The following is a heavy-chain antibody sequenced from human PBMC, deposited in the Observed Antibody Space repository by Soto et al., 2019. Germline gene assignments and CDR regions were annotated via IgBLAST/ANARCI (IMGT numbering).Heavy chain of an antibody. CDR2: IKQDGSEK. CDR3: ARVMITVTVYYFDD. J-gene: IGHJ4*02. V-gene: IGHV3-7*05. CDR1: GFTFISYW. D-gene: IGHD2-8*02. Sequence: GGSLRLYCAASGFTFISYWMSWGLQAPWKGLEWVANIKQDGSEKYYVDSGKGRFTISRDNAKNSLYLQMNSLRAEDTAVYYCARVMITVTVYYFDDWGQETLVTVS.